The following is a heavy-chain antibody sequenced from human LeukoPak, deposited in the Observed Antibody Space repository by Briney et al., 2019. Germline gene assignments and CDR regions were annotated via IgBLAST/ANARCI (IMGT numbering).Heavy chain of an antibody. V-gene: IGHV3-21*05. D-gene: IGHD1-26*01. J-gene: IGHJ4*02. Sequence: GGSLRLSCAASGFTFSSYTMNWVRQAPGKGLEWVSYISSSSSYTNYADSVKGRFTISRDNAKNSLYLQMNSLRADDTAVYYCARSGSHDYWGQGTLVTVSS. CDR1: GFTFSSYT. CDR2: ISSSSSYT. CDR3: ARSGSHDY.